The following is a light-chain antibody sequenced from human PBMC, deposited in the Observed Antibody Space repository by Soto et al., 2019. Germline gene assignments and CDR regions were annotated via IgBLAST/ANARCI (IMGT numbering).Light chain of an antibody. CDR3: LQYSSYTWR. V-gene: IGKV1-5*01. Sequence: DIQMTQSPSTLSASVGDRVTITCRASQSISSRLDRYQQKPGKAPKLLSYDASSLESGVPSRFSGSGSGTEFTLTISSLQPYDVATYYCLQYSSYTWRIGLGNKVGI. CDR1: QSISSR. CDR2: DAS. J-gene: IGKJ1*01.